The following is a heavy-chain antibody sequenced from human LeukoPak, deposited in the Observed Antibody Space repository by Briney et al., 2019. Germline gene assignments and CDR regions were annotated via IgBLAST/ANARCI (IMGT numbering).Heavy chain of an antibody. CDR1: GFTFSAYW. CDR2: ISSGGTTT. D-gene: IGHD3-10*01. Sequence: GGSLRLSCAASGFTFSAYWMHWVRQIPGKGLVWVSHISSGGTTTTYADSVKGRFTISRDNARNTLFLQMKSLRAEDTAVYFCVRDRGGLPVVYWGQGSLVTVSS. V-gene: IGHV3-74*01. J-gene: IGHJ4*02. CDR3: VRDRGGLPVVY.